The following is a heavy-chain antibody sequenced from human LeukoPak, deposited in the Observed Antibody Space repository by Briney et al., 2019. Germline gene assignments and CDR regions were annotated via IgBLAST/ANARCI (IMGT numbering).Heavy chain of an antibody. J-gene: IGHJ4*02. V-gene: IGHV4-34*01. Sequence: SETLSLTCVVYGGSFSGYFWSWLRQPPGKGLEWIGEINHSGNTNYNPSLKSRVTISVDTSKNQFSLKLSSVTAADTAVYYCARGYYYDSSGYYYDWTFDYWGQGTLVTVSS. D-gene: IGHD3-22*01. CDR2: INHSGNT. CDR3: ARGYYYDSSGYYYDWTFDY. CDR1: GGSFSGYF.